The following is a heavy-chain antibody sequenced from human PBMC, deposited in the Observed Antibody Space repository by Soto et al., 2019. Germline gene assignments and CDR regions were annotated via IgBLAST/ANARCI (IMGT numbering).Heavy chain of an antibody. CDR2: IDPSDSYT. D-gene: IGHD6-13*01. CDR1: GYSFTTYW. V-gene: IGHV5-10-1*01. CDR3: ARLGIAAAGNPGP. J-gene: IGHJ5*02. Sequence: AESLKISCKGSGYSFTTYWISWVRQMPGKGLEWMGRIDPSDSYTNYSPSFQGHVTISADKSISTAYLQWSSLKASDTAMYYCARLGIAAAGNPGPWGQGTLVTVSS.